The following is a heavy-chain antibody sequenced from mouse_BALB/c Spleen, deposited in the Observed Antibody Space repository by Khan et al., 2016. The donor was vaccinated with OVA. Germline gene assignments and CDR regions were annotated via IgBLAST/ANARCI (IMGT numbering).Heavy chain of an antibody. CDR3: AQGDSYWYGEV. CDR1: GYTFTNYG. V-gene: IGHV9-1*02. D-gene: IGHD3-3*01. Sequence: QIQLVQSGPELKKPGETVKISCKASGYTFTNYGMNWVKQAPGKGLKWMGWINTYTGEPTYTDDFKGRFAFSLETSASTAYLQINNLKNEDMATYVCAQGDSYWYGEVWGAGTMVTV. J-gene: IGHJ1*01. CDR2: INTYTGEP.